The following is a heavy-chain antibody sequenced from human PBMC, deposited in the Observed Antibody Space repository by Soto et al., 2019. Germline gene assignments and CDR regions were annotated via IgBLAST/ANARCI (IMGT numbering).Heavy chain of an antibody. J-gene: IGHJ6*02. Sequence: EVQLVESGGGLVKPGGSLRLSCAASGFTFSSYSMNWVRQAPGKGLEWVSSISSSSSYIYYADSVKGRFTISRDNAKNSLYLQMNSLRAEDTAVYYCARPMRNLNSSCWYPGWPYGMDVWGQGTTVNVSS. CDR2: ISSSSSYI. D-gene: IGHD6-13*01. CDR1: GFTFSSYS. CDR3: ARPMRNLNSSCWYPGWPYGMDV. V-gene: IGHV3-21*01.